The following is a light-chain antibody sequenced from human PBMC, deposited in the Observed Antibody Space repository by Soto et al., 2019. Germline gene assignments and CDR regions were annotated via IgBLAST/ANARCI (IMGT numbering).Light chain of an antibody. Sequence: EIVLTQSPATLSLSPGEGATLSCRASQSVGIYLGWYQQRPGQAPRLLIYDASNRAAGIPGRFSGSGSGTDFSLTINRIEPEDFAVYYCQHRSTWPPAFGQGTRLEIK. CDR3: QHRSTWPPA. CDR2: DAS. V-gene: IGKV3-11*01. CDR1: QSVGIY. J-gene: IGKJ5*01.